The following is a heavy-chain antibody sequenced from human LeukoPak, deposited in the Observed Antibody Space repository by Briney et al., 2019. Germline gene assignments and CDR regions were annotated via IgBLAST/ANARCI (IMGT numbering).Heavy chain of an antibody. CDR1: GYTFTGYY. Sequence: ASVKVSCKASGYTFTGYYMHWVRQAPGQGLEWMGWINPNSGGTNYAQKFQGRVTMTRDTSISTAYMELSRLRSDDTAVYYCARAEYPRYYFDYWGQGALVTVSS. CDR2: INPNSGGT. V-gene: IGHV1-2*02. D-gene: IGHD2/OR15-2a*01. J-gene: IGHJ4*02. CDR3: ARAEYPRYYFDY.